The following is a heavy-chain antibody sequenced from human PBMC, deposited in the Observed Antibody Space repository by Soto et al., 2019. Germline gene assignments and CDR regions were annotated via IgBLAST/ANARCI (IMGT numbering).Heavy chain of an antibody. D-gene: IGHD3-22*01. Sequence: PWGSLRLSCAASGFTFSSYAMHWVRQAPGKGLEWVAVISYDGSNKYYADSVKGRFTISRDNSKNTLYLQMNSLRAEDTAVYYCARDRARPGGYYDSGRLDYWGQGTLVTVSS. V-gene: IGHV3-30-3*01. CDR2: ISYDGSNK. CDR1: GFTFSSYA. J-gene: IGHJ4*02. CDR3: ARDRARPGGYYDSGRLDY.